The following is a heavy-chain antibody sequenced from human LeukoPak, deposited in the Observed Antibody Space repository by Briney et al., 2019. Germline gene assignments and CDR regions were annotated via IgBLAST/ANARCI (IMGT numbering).Heavy chain of an antibody. D-gene: IGHD2-15*01. CDR1: GGSISSSSYY. CDR2: IYYSGST. J-gene: IGHJ4*02. V-gene: IGHV4-39*01. CDR3: ASLPWWEHRARHFDY. Sequence: SETLSLTCTVSGGSISSSSYYWGWIRQPPGKGLEWIGSIYYSGSTYYNPSLKSRVTISVDTSKNQFSLKLSSVTAADTAVYYCASLPWWEHRARHFDYWGQGTLVTVSS.